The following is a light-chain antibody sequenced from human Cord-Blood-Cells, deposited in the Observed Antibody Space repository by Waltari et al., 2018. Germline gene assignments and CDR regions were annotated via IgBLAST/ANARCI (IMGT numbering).Light chain of an antibody. CDR2: YAS. CDR1: QSIGSS. V-gene: IGKV6D-21*02. Sequence: EIVLTQSPDFQSVTPKEKVTITCRASQSIGSSLHWYQQKPDQSPKLLIKYASQAISGGPSRFSGSGSGTDVTLTINSLGAEGDAAYDCHQSSSLPRTVGGGTKVEIK. J-gene: IGKJ4*01. CDR3: HQSSSLPRT.